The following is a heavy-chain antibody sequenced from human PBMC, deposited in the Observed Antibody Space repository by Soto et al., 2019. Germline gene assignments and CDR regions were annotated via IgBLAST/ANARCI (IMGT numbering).Heavy chain of an antibody. CDR3: ARGRSTVVTFFDY. CDR2: IYYSGST. V-gene: IGHV4-59*01. Sequence: SGTLSLTCTFSGYFISSYYWSWSRQPPGPGLEWIGFIYYSGSTNYNPSLKSRVTISVDASKNQFSLKLSSVTAADTAVYYCARGRSTVVTFFDYWGQGTLVTVSS. D-gene: IGHD2-21*02. J-gene: IGHJ4*02. CDR1: GYFISSYY.